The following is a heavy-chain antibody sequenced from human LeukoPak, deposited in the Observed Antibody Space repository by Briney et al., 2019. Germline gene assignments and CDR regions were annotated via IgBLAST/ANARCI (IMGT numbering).Heavy chain of an antibody. CDR1: GGSISSGSYY. V-gene: IGHV4-39*07. Sequence: PSQTLSLTCTVSGGSISSGSYYWSWIRQPPGKGLEWIGSIYYSGSTYYNPSLKSRVTISVDTSKNQFSLKLSSVTAADTAVYYCARHIVATTTFTLDAFDIWGQGTMVTVSS. CDR3: ARHIVATTTFTLDAFDI. CDR2: IYYSGST. D-gene: IGHD5-12*01. J-gene: IGHJ3*02.